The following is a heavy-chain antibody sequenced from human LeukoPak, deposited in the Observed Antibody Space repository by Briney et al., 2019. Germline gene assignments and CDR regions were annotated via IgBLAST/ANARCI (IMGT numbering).Heavy chain of an antibody. J-gene: IGHJ4*02. CDR2: IYHSGST. V-gene: IGHV4-38-2*02. Sequence: SETLSLTCTVSGYSISSGYYWGWIRQPPGKGLEWIGSIYHSGSTYYNPSLKSRVTISVDTSKNQFSLKLSSVAAADTAVYYCARSITIFGVVITYWGQGTLVTVSS. CDR1: GYSISSGYY. D-gene: IGHD3-3*01. CDR3: ARSITIFGVVITY.